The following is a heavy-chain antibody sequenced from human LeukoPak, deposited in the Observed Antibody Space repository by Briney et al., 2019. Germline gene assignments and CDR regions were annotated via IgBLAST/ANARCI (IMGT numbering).Heavy chain of an antibody. CDR2: IDSSGST. Sequence: SDTLSLTCTVSGGSISSYYWSWIRQPPGKGLEWIGYIDSSGSTNYNPSLKSRVTISVDTSKNQFSLKLSSVTAADTAVYYCATSSTSLGAFDIWGPGKMVTVSS. V-gene: IGHV4-59*01. D-gene: IGHD2-2*01. CDR1: GGSISSYY. CDR3: ATSSTSLGAFDI. J-gene: IGHJ3*02.